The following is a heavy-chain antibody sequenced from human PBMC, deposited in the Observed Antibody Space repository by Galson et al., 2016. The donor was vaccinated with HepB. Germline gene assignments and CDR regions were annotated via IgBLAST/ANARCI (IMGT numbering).Heavy chain of an antibody. Sequence: SLRLSCAASGFTFSDHYMSWIRQAPGKGLEWISYISSGGEFSSHAESVRGRFSISRDNAKNSLYLQMNSLTADDTAVYYCAREWGQLGTADWFDSWGQGTLVTVSS. CDR1: GFTFSDHY. D-gene: IGHD2-21*02. V-gene: IGHV3-11*05. J-gene: IGHJ5*01. CDR2: ISSGGEFS. CDR3: AREWGQLGTADWFDS.